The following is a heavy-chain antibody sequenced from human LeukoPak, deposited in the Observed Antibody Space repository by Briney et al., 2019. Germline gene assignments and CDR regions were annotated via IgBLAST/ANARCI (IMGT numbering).Heavy chain of an antibody. D-gene: IGHD3-16*01. CDR1: GGSISSYF. CDR2: VYYSGST. CDR3: ARVLDLSKRGLDAFDI. V-gene: IGHV4-59*01. J-gene: IGHJ3*02. Sequence: SETLSLTCTVSGGSISSYFWSWIRQPPGKGLEWIGYVYYSGSTNYNPSLKSRVTISVDTSKQQFSLKLSSATAADTAVYYCARVLDLSKRGLDAFDIWGQGTMVTVSS.